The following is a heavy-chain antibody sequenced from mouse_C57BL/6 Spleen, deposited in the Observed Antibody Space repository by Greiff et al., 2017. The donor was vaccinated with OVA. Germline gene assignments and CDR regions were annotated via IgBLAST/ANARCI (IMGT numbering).Heavy chain of an antibody. J-gene: IGHJ2*01. CDR3: ARGGTAQALDY. D-gene: IGHD3-2*02. V-gene: IGHV1-18*01. CDR1: GYTFTDYN. CDR2: INPNNGGT. Sequence: VQLQQSGPELVKPGASVKIPCKASGYTFTDYNMDWVKQSHGKSLEWIGDINPNNGGTIYNQKFKGKATLTVDKSSSTAYMELRSLTSEDTAVYYCARGGTAQALDYWGQGTTLTVSS.